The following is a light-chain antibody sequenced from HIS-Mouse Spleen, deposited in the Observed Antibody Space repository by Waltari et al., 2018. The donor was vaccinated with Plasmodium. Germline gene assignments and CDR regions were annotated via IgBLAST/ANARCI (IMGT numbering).Light chain of an antibody. CDR1: QSVSSY. CDR2: DAS. CDR3: QQRSNWPPLT. J-gene: IGKJ4*01. V-gene: IGKV3-11*01. Sequence: EIVLTQSPATPSLSPGERATLSCRASQSVSSYLAWYQQKPGQAPRLLIYDASNRATGIPARVSGSGSGTDFTLTISSLEPEDFAVYYCQQRSNWPPLTFGGGTKVEIK.